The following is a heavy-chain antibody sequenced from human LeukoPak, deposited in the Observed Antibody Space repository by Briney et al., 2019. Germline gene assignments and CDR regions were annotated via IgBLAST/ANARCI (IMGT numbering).Heavy chain of an antibody. CDR2: IYYSGST. CDR3: ARAGYSYGQCYFDY. CDR1: GGSVSSGSYY. Sequence: PSETLSLTCTVSGGSVSSGSYYWSWIRQPPGKGLEWIGYIYYSGSTNYNPSLKSRVTISVDTSKNQFSLKLSSVTAADTAVYYCARAGYSYGQCYFDYWGQGTLVTVSS. J-gene: IGHJ4*02. D-gene: IGHD5-18*01. V-gene: IGHV4-61*01.